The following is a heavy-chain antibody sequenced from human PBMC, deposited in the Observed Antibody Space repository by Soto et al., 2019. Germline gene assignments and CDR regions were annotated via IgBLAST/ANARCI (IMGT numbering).Heavy chain of an antibody. V-gene: IGHV3-53*01. J-gene: IGHJ3*02. D-gene: IGHD2-2*01. CDR3: AWEYCSSTSCYGAFDI. CDR2: IYSGGST. Sequence: GSLKISCAASGFTVSSNYMSWVRQAPGKGLEWVSVIYSGGSTYYADSVKGRFTISRDNSKNTLYLQMNSLRAEDTAVYYCAWEYCSSTSCYGAFDIWGQGTMVTGSS. CDR1: GFTVSSNY.